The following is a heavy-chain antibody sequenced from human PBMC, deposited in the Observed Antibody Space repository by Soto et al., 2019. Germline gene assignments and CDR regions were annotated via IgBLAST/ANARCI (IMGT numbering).Heavy chain of an antibody. D-gene: IGHD6-19*01. Sequence: QVQLVESGGGVVQPGRSLRLSCAASGFTFSSYGMHWVRQAPGKGLEWVAVISYDGSNKYYADSVKGRFTISRDNSKNTLYLQMNSLRAEDTAVYYCAKEASVSYSSGWYYFDYWGQGTLVIVSS. J-gene: IGHJ4*02. CDR3: AKEASVSYSSGWYYFDY. CDR1: GFTFSSYG. V-gene: IGHV3-30*18. CDR2: ISYDGSNK.